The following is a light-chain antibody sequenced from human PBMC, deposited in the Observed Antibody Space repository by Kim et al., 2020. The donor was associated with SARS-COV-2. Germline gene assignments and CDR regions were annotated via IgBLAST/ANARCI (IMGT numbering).Light chain of an antibody. Sequence: QSVLTQPPSASGTPGQRVTISCSGSSSNIGSNTVNWYQQLPGTAPKLLIYSNNQRPSGVPDRFSGSKSGPSASLAISGLQYEDEADYYCAAWDDSLNGYVFGTGTKVTVL. CDR2: SNN. CDR3: AAWDDSLNGYV. V-gene: IGLV1-44*01. J-gene: IGLJ1*01. CDR1: SSNIGSNT.